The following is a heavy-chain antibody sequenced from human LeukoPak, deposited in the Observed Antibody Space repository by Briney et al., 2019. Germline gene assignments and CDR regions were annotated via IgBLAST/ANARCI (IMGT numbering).Heavy chain of an antibody. V-gene: IGHV1-46*01. Sequence: GASVKVSCKASGYAFSGYYMHWVRQAPGQGLEWMGIINPSGGSTSYAQKFQGRVTMTRDTSTSTVYMELSSLRSEDTAVYYCARDSVGYSYGSGPGYYYYYYMDVWGKGTTVTISS. CDR2: INPSGGST. D-gene: IGHD5-18*01. CDR1: GYAFSGYY. CDR3: ARDSVGYSYGSGPGYYYYYYMDV. J-gene: IGHJ6*03.